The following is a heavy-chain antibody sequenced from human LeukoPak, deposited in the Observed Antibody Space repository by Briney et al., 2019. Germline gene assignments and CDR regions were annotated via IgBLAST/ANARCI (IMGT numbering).Heavy chain of an antibody. D-gene: IGHD1-14*01. V-gene: IGHV4-34*01. Sequence: SETLSLTCAGYGGSFSGYYWSWIRQPPGKGLEWIGGINHSGSTNYNPSLKSRVTISVDTSKKQFTLKLSAVTDADPSRYYLRYKCVTPGYREVSWGQGTLVTVSS. J-gene: IGHJ4*02. CDR1: GGSFSGYY. CDR3: RYKCVTPGYREVS. CDR2: INHSGST.